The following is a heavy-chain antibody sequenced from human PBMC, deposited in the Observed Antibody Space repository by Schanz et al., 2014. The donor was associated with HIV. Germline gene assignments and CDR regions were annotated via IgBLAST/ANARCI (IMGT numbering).Heavy chain of an antibody. CDR3: YGDESGY. CDR1: GFTFSSYG. J-gene: IGHJ4*02. CDR2: SSHDGSVK. V-gene: IGHV3-33*05. D-gene: IGHD4-17*01. Sequence: VQLVESGGGLVKPGGSLRLSCAASGFTFSSYGMHWVRQAPGKGLEWVAVSSHDGSVKFYGDSVKGRFTISRDTFKNTVYLQMNSLRAEDTAVYYCYGDESGYWGQGTLVTVSS.